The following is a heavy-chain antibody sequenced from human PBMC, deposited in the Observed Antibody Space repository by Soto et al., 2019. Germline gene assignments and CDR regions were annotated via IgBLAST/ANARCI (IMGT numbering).Heavy chain of an antibody. CDR1: GFTFSSYG. Sequence: GSLRLSCAASGFTFSSYGMHWVRQAPGKGLEWVAVIWYDGSNKYYAGSVKGRFTISRDNSKNTLYLQMNSLRAEDTAVYYCARAYSSGWFYYYYGMDVWGQGTTVTVSS. J-gene: IGHJ6*02. CDR3: ARAYSSGWFYYYYGMDV. CDR2: IWYDGSNK. D-gene: IGHD6-19*01. V-gene: IGHV3-33*01.